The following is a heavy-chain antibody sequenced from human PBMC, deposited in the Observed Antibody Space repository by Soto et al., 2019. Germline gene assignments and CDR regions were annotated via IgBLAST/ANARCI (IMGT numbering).Heavy chain of an antibody. CDR1: GGSISSYY. CDR3: ARNTRSYGGYSYGHDY. J-gene: IGHJ4*02. D-gene: IGHD5-18*01. Sequence: PSETLSLTCTVSGGSISSYYWSWIRQPPGKGLEWIGYIYYSGSTNYNPSLKSRVTISVDTSKNQFSLKLSSVTAADTAVYYCARNTRSYGGYSYGHDYWGQGTLVTVSS. CDR2: IYYSGST. V-gene: IGHV4-59*08.